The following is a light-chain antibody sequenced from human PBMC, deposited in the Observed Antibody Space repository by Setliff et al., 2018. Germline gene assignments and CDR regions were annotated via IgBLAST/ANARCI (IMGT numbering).Light chain of an antibody. CDR2: DVT. CDR3: CSYAGSSTDG. J-gene: IGLJ1*01. V-gene: IGLV2-23*02. Sequence: QSALTQPASVSGSPGQSITISCTGTSSDVGGYNFVSWYQQHPGKAPKLMIYDVTKWPSGVSNRFSGSKSGNTASLTISGLQAEDEADYYCCSYAGSSTDGFGTGTKGTVL. CDR1: SSDVGGYNF.